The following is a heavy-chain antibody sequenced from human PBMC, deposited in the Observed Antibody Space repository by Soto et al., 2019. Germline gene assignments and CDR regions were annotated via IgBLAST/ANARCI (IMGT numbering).Heavy chain of an antibody. Sequence: GGSLRLSCAASGFTFSSYAMHWVRQAPGKGLEWVAVISYDGSNKYYADSVKGRFTISRDNSKNTLYLQMNSLRAEDTAVYYCERDWKDCYDSSGYPYYYGMDVWGQGTTVTVSS. J-gene: IGHJ6*02. CDR1: GFTFSSYA. CDR2: ISYDGSNK. D-gene: IGHD3-22*01. CDR3: ERDWKDCYDSSGYPYYYGMDV. V-gene: IGHV3-30*04.